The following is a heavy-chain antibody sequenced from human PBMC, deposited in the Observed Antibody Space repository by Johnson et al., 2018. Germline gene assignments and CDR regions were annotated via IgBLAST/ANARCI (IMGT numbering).Heavy chain of an antibody. D-gene: IGHD2-2*01. J-gene: IGHJ3*02. V-gene: IGHV3-48*01. CDR1: GFTFSSYS. CDR3: AKRMSPTTLRWEAFDI. CDR2: ITATGRTV. Sequence: VQLQESGGGLVQPGGSLRLSCTASGFTFSSYSMNWVRQAPGKGLEWVSYITATGRTVYYADSVKGRFTVSRDNAENSVQLQMTSLRAEETAVYYCAKRMSPTTLRWEAFDIWGQGTMVTVSS.